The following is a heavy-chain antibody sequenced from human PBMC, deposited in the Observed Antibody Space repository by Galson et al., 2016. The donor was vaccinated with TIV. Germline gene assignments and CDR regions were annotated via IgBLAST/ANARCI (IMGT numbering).Heavy chain of an antibody. Sequence: SCKASGGIFSNFVISWVRQAPGQGLEWMGSINPIFGTANYAQKFQGRVTITADTSTSTIYMELSSLRSEDTAVYYCARGRGYYFGSGSSYFDYWGQGSLVTVSS. D-gene: IGHD3-10*01. J-gene: IGHJ4*02. V-gene: IGHV1-69*06. CDR3: ARGRGYYFGSGSSYFDY. CDR1: GGIFSNFV. CDR2: INPIFGTA.